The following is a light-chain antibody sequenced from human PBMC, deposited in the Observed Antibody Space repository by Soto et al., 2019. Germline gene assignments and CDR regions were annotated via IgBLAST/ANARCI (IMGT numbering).Light chain of an antibody. J-gene: IGLJ3*02. CDR2: EVN. Sequence: QSALTQPPSASGSPGQSVTLSGPGTRSDVGAYNYVSWYQQYPGKAPKLMIYEVNKRPSGVPDRFSGSKSGKTASLTVSGIKHEDEADYHCTSYAGSNIWVFGGGTKVTVL. CDR3: TSYAGSNIWV. V-gene: IGLV2-8*01. CDR1: RSDVGAYNY.